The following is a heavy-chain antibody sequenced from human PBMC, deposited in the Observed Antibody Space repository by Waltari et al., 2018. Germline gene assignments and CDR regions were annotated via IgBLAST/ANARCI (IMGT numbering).Heavy chain of an antibody. D-gene: IGHD3-22*01. V-gene: IGHV3-7*01. CDR1: GFTISYYW. CDR3: ARGGNLYYYDRNGYPVTYYFDH. Sequence: EEQLVESGGGLVQPGGSLRLSCAASGFTISYYWMSWVRNAPGKGLEWVANIKQDGSEKYFADSVKGRFTISRDNAQNSVYLQMNTLRAEDTALYYCARGGNLYYYDRNGYPVTYYFDHWGQGALVTVSS. CDR2: IKQDGSEK. J-gene: IGHJ4*02.